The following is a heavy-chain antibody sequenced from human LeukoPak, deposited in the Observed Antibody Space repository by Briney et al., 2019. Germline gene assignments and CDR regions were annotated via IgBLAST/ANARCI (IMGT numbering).Heavy chain of an antibody. CDR3: ASALRGCSGGSCYSTALYYFDY. CDR1: GYTFTSYD. Sequence: ASVKVSCKASGYTFTSYDINWVRQATGQGLEWMGRMNPNSGNTGYAQKFQGRVTMTRNTSISTAYMELSSLRSEDTAVYYCASALRGCSGGSCYSTALYYFDYWGQGTLVTVSS. D-gene: IGHD2-15*01. V-gene: IGHV1-8*01. CDR2: MNPNSGNT. J-gene: IGHJ4*02.